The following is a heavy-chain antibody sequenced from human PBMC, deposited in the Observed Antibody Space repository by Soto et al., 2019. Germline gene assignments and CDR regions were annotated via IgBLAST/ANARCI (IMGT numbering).Heavy chain of an antibody. CDR1: GFSLTNCG. J-gene: IGHJ5*02. CDR3: GKDLYSSGWFNYFDP. D-gene: IGHD6-19*01. CDR2: ISYDGSQE. V-gene: IGHV3-30*18. Sequence: QVQLVESGGGVVQPGRSLILSCAASGFSLTNCGMHWVRQAPGKGLEWVAMISYDGSQEHFIDSVKGRFTISRDNSKNPLYLQMNSLRPEDTAVYYCGKDLYSSGWFNYFDPWGQGTLVTVSS.